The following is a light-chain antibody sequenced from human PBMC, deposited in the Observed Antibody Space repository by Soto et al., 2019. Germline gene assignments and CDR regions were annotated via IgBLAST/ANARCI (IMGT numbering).Light chain of an antibody. J-gene: IGKJ1*01. CDR1: QSVSSN. Sequence: IVMTQSPATQSVSPGEGATLKCRASQSVSSNLAWYQQKPGQAPRLLIYGASTRATGIPARFSGSGSGTEFTLTISSLQSEDFAVYYCQQYKNWPPQFGQGTKVDIK. CDR2: GAS. V-gene: IGKV3-15*01. CDR3: QQYKNWPPQ.